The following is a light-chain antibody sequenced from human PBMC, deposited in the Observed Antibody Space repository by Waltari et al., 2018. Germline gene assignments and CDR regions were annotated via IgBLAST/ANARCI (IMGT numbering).Light chain of an antibody. V-gene: IGLV3-25*03. CDR3: HSADGTSTHVV. CDR1: ASPKQF. CDR2: KDT. Sequence: SYELTQPPSVSVSPGQTATITCSGDASPKQFAFLYQQKPGQAPIMVRYKDTKRPSWSPDRFSGSTSGRTVTLTISGVQAEDEADYYCHSADGTSTHVVFGGGTKLTVL. J-gene: IGLJ2*01.